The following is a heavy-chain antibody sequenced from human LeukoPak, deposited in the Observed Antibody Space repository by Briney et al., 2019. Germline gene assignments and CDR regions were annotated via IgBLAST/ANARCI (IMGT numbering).Heavy chain of an antibody. Sequence: GGSLRLSCAASGFRFNNYAMSWVRQAPGKGLEWVSSISGSATEPHYADSVGGRFTISRDNSRNTLYLHMNSLRDEDTAVYYCARDHRVGAIRPFDYWGQGTLVTVSS. CDR3: ARDHRVGAIRPFDY. D-gene: IGHD1-26*01. V-gene: IGHV3-23*01. CDR1: GFRFNNYA. CDR2: ISGSATEP. J-gene: IGHJ4*02.